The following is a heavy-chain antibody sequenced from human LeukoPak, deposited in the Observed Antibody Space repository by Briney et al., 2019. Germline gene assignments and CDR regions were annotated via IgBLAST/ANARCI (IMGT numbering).Heavy chain of an antibody. V-gene: IGHV3-21*01. Sequence: GGSLRLSCAASGFTFSSYSMNWVRQAPGKGLEWVSSISSSSSYIYYADSVKGRFTISRDNAKNSLYLQMNSLRAEDTGVYYCGRRGAYCSGDCYYYFDYWGQGTLVTVSS. CDR3: GRRGAYCSGDCYYYFDY. D-gene: IGHD2-21*02. CDR2: ISSSSSYI. J-gene: IGHJ4*02. CDR1: GFTFSSYS.